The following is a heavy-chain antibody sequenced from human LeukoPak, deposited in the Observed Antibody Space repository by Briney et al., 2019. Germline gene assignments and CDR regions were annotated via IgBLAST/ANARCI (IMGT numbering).Heavy chain of an antibody. CDR2: IWDDGSNK. D-gene: IGHD2-21*01. CDR1: GFSFSSHG. J-gene: IGHJ6*03. CDR3: AKIAGSYYYYMDV. V-gene: IGHV3-33*06. Sequence: GGSLRLSCAASGFSFSSHGMHWVRQAPGKGLEWVAVIWDDGSNKYYADSVKGRFTISRDNSKNTLYLQMNSLRAEDTAVYYCAKIAGSYYYYMDVWGKGTTVTVPS.